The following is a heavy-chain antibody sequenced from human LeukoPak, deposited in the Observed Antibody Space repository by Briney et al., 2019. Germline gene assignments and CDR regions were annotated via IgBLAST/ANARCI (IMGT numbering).Heavy chain of an antibody. CDR1: GFTFSTYG. Sequence: PGGSLRLSCAASGFTFSTYGMNWVRQAPGKGLEWVSYISISSSSIYYADSVKDRFTISRDNAKNSLYLQVNSLRPEDTAVYYCARDGGWYFDYWGQGTLVTVSS. CDR3: ARDGGWYFDY. V-gene: IGHV3-48*04. J-gene: IGHJ4*02. CDR2: ISISSSSI. D-gene: IGHD6-19*01.